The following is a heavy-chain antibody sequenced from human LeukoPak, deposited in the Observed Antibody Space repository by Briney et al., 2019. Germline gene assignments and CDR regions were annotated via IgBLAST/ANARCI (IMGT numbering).Heavy chain of an antibody. Sequence: GGSLRLSCAASGFTFSSYGMYWVRQAPGKGLEWVAFIRYDGSNKYYADSVKGRFTISRDNSKNTLYLQMNSLRAEDTAVYYCAKVMYYYDSSGYVPDYWGQGTLVTVSS. D-gene: IGHD3-22*01. J-gene: IGHJ4*02. CDR1: GFTFSSYG. CDR2: IRYDGSNK. V-gene: IGHV3-30*02. CDR3: AKVMYYYDSSGYVPDY.